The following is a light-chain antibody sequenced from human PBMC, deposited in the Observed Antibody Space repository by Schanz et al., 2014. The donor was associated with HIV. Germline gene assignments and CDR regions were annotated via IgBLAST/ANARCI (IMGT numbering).Light chain of an antibody. V-gene: IGKV3-20*01. Sequence: ETVLTQSPGSLSLSPGERATLSCRASQSLGGSQLAWYQHKPGQAPRLLIYGASNRATGIPDRFSGGGSGTDFTLTISRLQSEDFALYYCQQYKIWPITFGQGTRLEIK. CDR2: GAS. CDR3: QQYKIWPIT. CDR1: QSLGGSQ. J-gene: IGKJ5*01.